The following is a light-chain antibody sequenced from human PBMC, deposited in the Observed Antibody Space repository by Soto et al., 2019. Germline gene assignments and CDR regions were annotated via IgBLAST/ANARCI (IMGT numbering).Light chain of an antibody. CDR3: QQYASSPLT. CDR2: TAS. J-gene: IGKJ4*01. CDR1: QSVGRNY. Sequence: EIVLTQSPGTLSVSPGEKATLSCRASQSVGRNYLAWYQQKPGQAPRLLIYTASSRATGIPDRFSGSGSGTDFTLTIIRLEPEDFAVYYCQQYASSPLTFGGGTKVETK. V-gene: IGKV3-20*01.